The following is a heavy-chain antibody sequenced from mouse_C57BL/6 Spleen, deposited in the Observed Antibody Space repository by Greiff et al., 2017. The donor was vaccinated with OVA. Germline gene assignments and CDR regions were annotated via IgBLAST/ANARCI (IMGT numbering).Heavy chain of an antibody. D-gene: IGHD3-2*02. J-gene: IGHJ3*01. V-gene: IGHV5-4*01. CDR1: GFTFSSYA. Sequence: DVMLVESGGGLVKPGGSLKLSCAASGFTFSSYAMSWVRQTPEKRLEWVATISDGGSYTYYPDNVKGRFTISRDNAKNNLYLQMSHLKSEDTAMYYCARDQTAQTLFAYWGQGTLVTVSA. CDR3: ARDQTAQTLFAY. CDR2: ISDGGSYT.